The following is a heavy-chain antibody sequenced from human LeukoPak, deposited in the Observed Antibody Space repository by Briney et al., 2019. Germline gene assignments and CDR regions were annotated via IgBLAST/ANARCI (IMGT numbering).Heavy chain of an antibody. J-gene: IGHJ4*02. CDR3: ARDSVLGGSGSSRPPDY. CDR1: GFTFSSYS. D-gene: IGHD3-10*01. V-gene: IGHV3-21*01. CDR2: ISSSSSYI. Sequence: PGGSLRLSCAASGFTFSSYSMNWVRQAPGKGLEWVSSISSSSSYIYYADSVKGRFTISRDNAKNSLYLQMNSLRAEDTAVYYCARDSVLGGSGSSRPPDYWGQGTLVTVSS.